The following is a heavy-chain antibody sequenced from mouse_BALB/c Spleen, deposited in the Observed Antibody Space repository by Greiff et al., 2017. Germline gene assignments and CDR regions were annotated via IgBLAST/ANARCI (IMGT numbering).Heavy chain of an antibody. CDR3: ARQIDGYYGNYYSMDY. V-gene: IGHV5-6-5*01. J-gene: IGHJ4*01. CDR1: GFTFSSYA. Sequence: EVKLMESGGGLVKPGGSLKLSCAASGFTFSSYAMSWVRQTPEKRLAWVASISSGGSTYYPDSVKGRFTISRDNARNSLYLQMSSLRSEDTAMYYCARQIDGYYGNYYSMDYWGQGTSVTVSS. D-gene: IGHD2-3*01. CDR2: ISSGGST.